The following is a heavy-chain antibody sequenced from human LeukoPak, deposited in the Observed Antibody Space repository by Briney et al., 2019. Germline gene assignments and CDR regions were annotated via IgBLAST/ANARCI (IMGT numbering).Heavy chain of an antibody. J-gene: IGHJ4*02. V-gene: IGHV3-7*05. CDR1: GFTVSSNY. CDR3: ASQFWWAAVVGPALDC. D-gene: IGHD2-21*01. CDR2: IKEDGSEI. Sequence: GGSLRLSCAAYGFTVSSNYMSWVRQAPGKGLEWVANIKEDGSEIYYVDSVKGRFTISRDNAKNSLYLQMSSLRAEDTAVYYCASQFWWAAVVGPALDCWGQGSLVTVSS.